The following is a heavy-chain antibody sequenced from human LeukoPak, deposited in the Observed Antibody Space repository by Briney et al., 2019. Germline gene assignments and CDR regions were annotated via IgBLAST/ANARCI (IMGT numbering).Heavy chain of an antibody. CDR1: GFTVSSNY. J-gene: IGHJ6*03. Sequence: PGGSLRLSCAASGFTVSSNYMSWVRQAPGKGLEWVSVIYSGGSTYYADSVKGRFTISRDNSKNTLYLQMNSLRAEDTAVYYCARVRVDLYMDVWGKGTTVTVSS. CDR2: IYSGGST. CDR3: ARVRVDLYMDV. V-gene: IGHV3-53*01. D-gene: IGHD2-15*01.